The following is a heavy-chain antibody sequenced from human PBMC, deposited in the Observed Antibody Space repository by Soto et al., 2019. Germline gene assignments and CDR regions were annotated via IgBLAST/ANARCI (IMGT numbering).Heavy chain of an antibody. J-gene: IGHJ5*02. V-gene: IGHV1-69*13. CDR1: VGTFSSYA. Sequence: SVKVSCKASVGTFSSYAIGWVRQAPGQGLEWMGGIIPIFGTANYAQKFQGRVTITADESTSTAYMELSSLRSEDTAVYYRAREHSSSWYVGWFDHWGQGTLVTVSS. CDR2: IIPIFGTA. CDR3: AREHSSSWYVGWFDH. D-gene: IGHD6-13*01.